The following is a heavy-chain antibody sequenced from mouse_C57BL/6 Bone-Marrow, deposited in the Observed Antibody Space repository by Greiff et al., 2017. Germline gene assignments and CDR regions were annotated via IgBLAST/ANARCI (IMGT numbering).Heavy chain of an antibody. V-gene: IGHV1-85*01. CDR2: IYPRDGST. CDR1: GYTFTSYD. CDR3: VNWDVIAY. Sequence: QVQLKESGPELVKPGASVKLSCKASGYTFTSYDINWVKQRPGQGLEWIGWIYPRDGSTKYNEKFKGKATLTVDTSSSTAYMELHSLTSEDSAVYFCVNWDVIAYWGQGTLVTVSA. J-gene: IGHJ3*01. D-gene: IGHD4-1*01.